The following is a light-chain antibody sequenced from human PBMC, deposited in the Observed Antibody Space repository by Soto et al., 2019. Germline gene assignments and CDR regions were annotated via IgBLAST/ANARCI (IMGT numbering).Light chain of an antibody. CDR2: HAS. CDR3: QQRSNWPIT. CDR1: QSVNVL. V-gene: IGKV3-11*01. Sequence: EIVLTQSPVTLSLSRGERATLSCMAIQSVNVLLAWYQQKPGKAPRLVIYHASNWATGTPARFSGSGSGTDYTLTISSLEPEDCAVYYCQQRSNWPITFGQGTRLEIK. J-gene: IGKJ5*01.